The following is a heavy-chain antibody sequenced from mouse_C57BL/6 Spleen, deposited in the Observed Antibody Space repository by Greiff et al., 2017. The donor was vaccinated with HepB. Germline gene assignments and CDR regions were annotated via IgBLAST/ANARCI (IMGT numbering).Heavy chain of an antibody. J-gene: IGHJ4*01. CDR2: ISYDGSN. Sequence: VQLKESGPGLVKPSQSLSLTCSVTGYSITSGYYWNWIRQFPGNKLEWMGYISYDGSNNYNPSLKNRISITRDTSKNQFFLKLNSVTTEDTATYYCARGPITTAMDYWGQGTSVTVSS. V-gene: IGHV3-6*01. D-gene: IGHD1-2*01. CDR3: ARGPITTAMDY. CDR1: GYSITSGYY.